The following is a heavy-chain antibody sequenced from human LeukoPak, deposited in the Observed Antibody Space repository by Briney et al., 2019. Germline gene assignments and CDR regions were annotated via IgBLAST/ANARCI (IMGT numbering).Heavy chain of an antibody. V-gene: IGHV3-74*01. D-gene: IGHD3-10*01. J-gene: IGHJ6*03. CDR2: IKNAGTDT. CDR1: GFTFSNYY. Sequence: GGSLRLSCVGSGFTFSNYYMYWVRQAPGKGLVWVSRIKNAGTDTIYADSVKGRFTVSRDNAKNTVYLQMNSLRAEDTAVYYCARGGYGHNMDVRGEGTTVTVSS. CDR3: ARGGYGHNMDV.